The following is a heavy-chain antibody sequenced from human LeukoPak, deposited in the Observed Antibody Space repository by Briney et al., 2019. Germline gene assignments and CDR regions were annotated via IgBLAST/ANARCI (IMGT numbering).Heavy chain of an antibody. CDR1: GGTFSSYA. CDR3: ARVNVLWFGELLQRPDAFDI. Sequence: SVKVSCKASGGTFSSYAISWVRQAPGQGLEWMGRIIPILGIANYAQKFQGRVTITADKSTSTAYMELSSLRSEDTAVYYCARVNVLWFGELLQRPDAFDIWGQGTMVTVSS. V-gene: IGHV1-69*04. J-gene: IGHJ3*02. CDR2: IIPILGIA. D-gene: IGHD3-10*01.